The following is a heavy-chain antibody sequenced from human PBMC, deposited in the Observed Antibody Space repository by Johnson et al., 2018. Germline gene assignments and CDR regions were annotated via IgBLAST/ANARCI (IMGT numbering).Heavy chain of an antibody. CDR2: ISWNSGSI. D-gene: IGHD5-18*01. CDR3: ARARSWGIQLCYHYYGMDV. J-gene: IGHJ6*02. V-gene: IGHV3-9*01. CDR1: GFTFDDYA. Sequence: VQLVESGGGLVQPGRSLRLSCAASGFTFDDYAMNWVRQAPGKGLEWVSGISWNSGSIGYADSVKGRFTISRDNSKNTLYLQMNSLRAEDTAGYYCARARSWGIQLCYHYYGMDVWGQETTVTVSS.